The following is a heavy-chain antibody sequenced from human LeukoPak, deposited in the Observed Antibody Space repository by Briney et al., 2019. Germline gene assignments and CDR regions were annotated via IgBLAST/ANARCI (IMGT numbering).Heavy chain of an antibody. V-gene: IGHV1-18*01. Sequence: ASVKVSCKASGYTFTSYGISWVRQAPGQGLEWMGWISAYNGNTNYAQKLQGRVTMTTDTSTSTAYMELRSLRSDDTAVYYCASGHYCSSTSCQEYYFDYWGQGTLVTV. CDR3: ASGHYCSSTSCQEYYFDY. D-gene: IGHD2-2*01. CDR2: ISAYNGNT. J-gene: IGHJ4*02. CDR1: GYTFTSYG.